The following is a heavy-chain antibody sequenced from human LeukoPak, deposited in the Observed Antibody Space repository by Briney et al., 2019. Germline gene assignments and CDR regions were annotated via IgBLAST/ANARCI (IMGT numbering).Heavy chain of an antibody. D-gene: IGHD3-10*01. V-gene: IGHV4-38-2*02. CDR1: GYSISSGYY. Sequence: PSETLSLTCTVSGYSISSGYYWGWIRQPPGKGLEWIGSIYHSGSTYYNPSLKSRVTISVDTSKNQFSLKLSSVTAADTAVYYCARDLWIARPLDYWGQGTLVTVSS. CDR3: ARDLWIARPLDY. CDR2: IYHSGST. J-gene: IGHJ4*02.